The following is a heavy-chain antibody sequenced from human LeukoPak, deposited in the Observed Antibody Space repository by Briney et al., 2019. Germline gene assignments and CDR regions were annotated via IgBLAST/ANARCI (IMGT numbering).Heavy chain of an antibody. Sequence: PGGSLRLSCAASGFTFSSYWMSWVRQAPGKGLEWVANINQDGSEKYYVDSVKGRFTISRDNAKNSLYLQMNSLRAEDTAVYYCARVRTSPQYYYYGMDVWGQGTTVTVSS. CDR2: INQDGSEK. CDR3: ARVRTSPQYYYYGMDV. J-gene: IGHJ6*02. CDR1: GFTFSSYW. V-gene: IGHV3-7*03.